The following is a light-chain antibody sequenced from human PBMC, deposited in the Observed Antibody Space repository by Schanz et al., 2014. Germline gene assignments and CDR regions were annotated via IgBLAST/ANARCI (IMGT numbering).Light chain of an antibody. V-gene: IGKV4-1*01. CDR2: WAS. CDR3: QQYNNWSRT. CDR1: QSVLYSSDNKNY. J-gene: IGKJ1*01. Sequence: DIVMTQSPDSLAVSLGERATINCKSSQSVLYSSDNKNYFAWYQRKPGQPPKLLIYWASTRESGVPDRFRGSGSGTDFTLTISSLQSEDFAVYYCQQYNNWSRTFGQGTKVEIK.